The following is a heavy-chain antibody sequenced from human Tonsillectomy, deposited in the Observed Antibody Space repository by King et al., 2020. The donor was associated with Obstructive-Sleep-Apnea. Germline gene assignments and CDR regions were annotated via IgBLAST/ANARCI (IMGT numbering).Heavy chain of an antibody. Sequence: QLQESGPGLVKPSETLSLTCTVSGGSISSSSYYWGWIRQPPGKGLEWIGGIYYSGGTYYNPSLKSRVTISVDTSKNQFSLKLSSVTAADTAVYYCATEGAAATNWFEPWGQGTLVTVSS. CDR3: ATEGAAATNWFEP. J-gene: IGHJ5*02. CDR2: IYYSGGT. V-gene: IGHV4-39*07. D-gene: IGHD2-2*01. CDR1: GGSISSSSYY.